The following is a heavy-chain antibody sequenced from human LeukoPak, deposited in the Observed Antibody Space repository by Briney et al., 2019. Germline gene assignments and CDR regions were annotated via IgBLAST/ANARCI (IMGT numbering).Heavy chain of an antibody. V-gene: IGHV3-11*06. J-gene: IGHJ4*02. CDR3: ARGWQQLIPDY. CDR2: ISSSSSYT. Sequence: GSPRLSCAASGFTFSDYYMSWIRQAPGKGLEWVSYISSSSSYTNYADSVKGRFTISRDNSKNTLYLQLNSLRAEDTAVYFCARGWQQLIPDYWGQGTLVTVSS. D-gene: IGHD3-16*01. CDR1: GFTFSDYY.